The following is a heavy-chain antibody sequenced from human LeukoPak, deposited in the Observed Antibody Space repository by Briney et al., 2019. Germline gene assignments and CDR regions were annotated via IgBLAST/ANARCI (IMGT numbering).Heavy chain of an antibody. J-gene: IGHJ4*02. CDR1: GYSINSNYY. CDR3: AKRGNWGFFDY. D-gene: IGHD7-27*01. Sequence: SETLSLTCTASGYSINSNYYWTWIRQPPGKGLEWIGLIHHSGSTYYNPSLKSRVTISVDTSKNQFSLKGSSVTAADTAVYYCAKRGNWGFFDYWGQGSLVTVSS. V-gene: IGHV4-38-2*02. CDR2: IHHSGST.